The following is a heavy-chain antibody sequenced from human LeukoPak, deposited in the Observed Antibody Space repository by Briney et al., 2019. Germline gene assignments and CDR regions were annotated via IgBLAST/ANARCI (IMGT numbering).Heavy chain of an antibody. J-gene: IGHJ4*02. V-gene: IGHV3-23*01. D-gene: IGHD3-10*01. Sequence: GGSLRLSCAASGLSFGAHAMHWVRQAPGMGLEWVSGVGGGGQRTHYADSVKGRFTISRDNSKNTLYLQMNSLRAEDTAVYYCAKDVVYGSGSEFDYWGQGTLVTVSS. CDR1: GLSFGAHA. CDR3: AKDVVYGSGSEFDY. CDR2: VGGGGQRT.